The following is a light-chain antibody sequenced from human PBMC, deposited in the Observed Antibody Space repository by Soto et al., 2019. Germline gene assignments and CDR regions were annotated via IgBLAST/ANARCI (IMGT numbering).Light chain of an antibody. J-gene: IGKJ1*01. CDR1: QRISTN. V-gene: IGKV3-20*01. CDR2: GAS. CDR3: QQYGTSPWT. Sequence: EIVLTQFPATLSVSPGERATLSCRASQRISTNLAWYQHKRGQAPRLLIYGASNRATATPDRFSGSGSGTDFTLTISRLEPEDFAVYYCQQYGTSPWTFGQGTKVDIK.